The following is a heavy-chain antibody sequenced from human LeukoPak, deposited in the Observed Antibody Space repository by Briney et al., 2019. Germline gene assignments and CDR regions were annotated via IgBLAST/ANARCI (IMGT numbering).Heavy chain of an antibody. CDR2: INNDGTST. CDR1: GFTLSSYW. J-gene: IGHJ4*02. V-gene: IGHV3-74*01. CDR3: TRGLRGPDY. Sequence: GGSLRLSCAASGFTLSSYWMHWVRQVPGKGLVWVSRINNDGTSTVYADSVEGRFTISGDNAKNTLYLQMNSLRADDTAVYYCTRGLRGPDYWGQGTLVTVSS.